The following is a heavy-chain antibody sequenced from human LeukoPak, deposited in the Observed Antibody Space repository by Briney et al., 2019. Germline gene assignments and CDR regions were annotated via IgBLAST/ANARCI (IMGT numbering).Heavy chain of an antibody. CDR1: GYTFTSYG. D-gene: IGHD6-13*01. Sequence: ASVKVSCKASGYTFTSYGISWVRQAPGQGLEWMGWISAYNGNTNYAQKLQGRVTMTTDTSTSTAYMELRSLRSDDTAVYYCARDLEAAGTWWYYGMDVWGQGTTFTVSS. V-gene: IGHV1-18*01. J-gene: IGHJ6*02. CDR2: ISAYNGNT. CDR3: ARDLEAAGTWWYYGMDV.